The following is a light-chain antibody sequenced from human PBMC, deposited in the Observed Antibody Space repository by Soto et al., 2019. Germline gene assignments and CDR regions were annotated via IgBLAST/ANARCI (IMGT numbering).Light chain of an antibody. CDR2: LGS. Sequence: IVMTQSPLSLPVTPGEPASISRRSSQSLLQTNGYNYLDWYLQKPGQSPQLLIYLGSNRASGVPDRFSGSGSGTDFTLKISRVEAEDVGVYYCMQALQTPWAFGQGTKVEIK. CDR1: QSLLQTNGYNY. CDR3: MQALQTPWA. J-gene: IGKJ1*01. V-gene: IGKV2-28*01.